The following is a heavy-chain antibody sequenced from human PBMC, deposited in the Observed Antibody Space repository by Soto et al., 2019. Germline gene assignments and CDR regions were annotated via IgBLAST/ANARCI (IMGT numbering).Heavy chain of an antibody. CDR2: INAGNGNT. D-gene: IGHD5-12*01. Sequence: ASVKVSCKASGYTFSKYAMQWVRQALGQRPEWMGWINAGNGNTKYSQKFQDRFTITRDTSANTAYMDLRSLTSEDTAVYYCARGRGVATAASYYFDSWGKGTQVPFAS. J-gene: IGHJ4*02. CDR3: ARGRGVATAASYYFDS. V-gene: IGHV1-3*01. CDR1: GYTFSKYA.